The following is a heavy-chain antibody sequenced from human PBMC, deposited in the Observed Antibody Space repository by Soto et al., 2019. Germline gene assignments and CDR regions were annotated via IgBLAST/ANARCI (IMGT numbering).Heavy chain of an antibody. V-gene: IGHV3-53*01. CDR3: ATDPHGSGSV. D-gene: IGHD3-10*01. Sequence: GSLRLSCAASGLTVSSSYMTWVRQAPGKGLEWVSVIYSGSNTYYADSVKGRFTISRVNSKNTLYLQMNSLRAEDTAVYYCATDPHGSGSVWGQGTLVTVSS. CDR2: IYSGSNT. CDR1: GLTVSSSY. J-gene: IGHJ4*02.